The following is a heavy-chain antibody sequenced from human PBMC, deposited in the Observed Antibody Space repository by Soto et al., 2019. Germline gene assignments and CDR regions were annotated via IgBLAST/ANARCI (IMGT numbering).Heavy chain of an antibody. CDR1: GASVSSTKW. J-gene: IGHJ4*02. Sequence: PSETLSLTCAVSGASVSSTKWWSWVRQAPGKGLEWVSVIYSGGNEYYPDSVKGRFTISRDNSKNTLYLQMNSLRAEDTAVYYCARVIVRTSYSDTSGYYFNHWGQGTLVTVSS. V-gene: IGHV3-66*01. D-gene: IGHD3-22*01. CDR3: ARVIVRTSYSDTSGYYFNH. CDR2: IYSGGNE.